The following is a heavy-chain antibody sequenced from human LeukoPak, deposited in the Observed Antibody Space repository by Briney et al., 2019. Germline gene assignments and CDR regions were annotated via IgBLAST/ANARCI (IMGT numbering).Heavy chain of an antibody. D-gene: IGHD1-26*01. CDR1: GGTFSSYA. V-gene: IGHV1-2*02. CDR3: ARGGTPSGYSGSYYHFSY. J-gene: IGHJ4*02. Sequence: ASVKVSCKASGGTFSSYAISWVRQAPGQGLEWMGWINPNSGGTNYAQKFQGRVTMTRDTSISTAYMELSRLRSDDTAVYYCARGGTPSGYSGSYYHFSYWGQGTLVTVSS. CDR2: INPNSGGT.